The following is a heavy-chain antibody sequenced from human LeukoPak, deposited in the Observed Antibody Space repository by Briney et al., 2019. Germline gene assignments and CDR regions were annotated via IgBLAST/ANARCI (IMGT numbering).Heavy chain of an antibody. CDR3: ARDHIAVADDY. V-gene: IGHV4-38-2*02. J-gene: IGHJ4*02. Sequence: PSETLSLTCTVSGYSISSGYYWGWIRQPPGKGLEWIGSIYHSGSTYYNPSLKSRVTISVDTSKNQFSLKLSSVTAADTAVYYCARDHIAVADDYWGQGTLVNVSS. D-gene: IGHD6-19*01. CDR2: IYHSGST. CDR1: GYSISSGYY.